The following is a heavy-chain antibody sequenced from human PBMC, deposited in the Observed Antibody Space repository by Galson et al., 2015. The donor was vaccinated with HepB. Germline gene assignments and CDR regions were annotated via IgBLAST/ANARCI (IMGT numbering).Heavy chain of an antibody. V-gene: IGHV3-7*05. D-gene: IGHD7-27*01. CDR3: ARDWGMDV. Sequence: SLRLSCAASGFTFSSYWMSWVRQAPGKGLEWVANIKQDGSEKHYVDSVKGRLTISRGNAKNSLYLQMNSLRAEDTAVYYCARDWGMDVWGQGTTVTVSS. J-gene: IGHJ6*02. CDR2: IKQDGSEK. CDR1: GFTFSSYW.